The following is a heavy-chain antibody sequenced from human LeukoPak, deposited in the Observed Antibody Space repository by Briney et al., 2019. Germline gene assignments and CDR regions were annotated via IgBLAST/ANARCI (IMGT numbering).Heavy chain of an antibody. CDR2: IYSGGST. J-gene: IGHJ6*02. CDR1: GFTVSSNY. V-gene: IGHV3-53*04. CDR3: TRDDDISPSYYYYGMDL. Sequence: GGSLRLSCAASGFTVSSNYMSWVRQAPGKGLEWVSVIYSGGSTYYADSVKGRFTISRHNSKNTLYLQMNSLRAGDTAMYYCTRDDDISPSYYYYGMDLWGQGTTVTVSS. D-gene: IGHD3-9*01.